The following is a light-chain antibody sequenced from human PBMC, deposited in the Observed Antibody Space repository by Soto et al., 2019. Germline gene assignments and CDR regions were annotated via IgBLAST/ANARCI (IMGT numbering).Light chain of an antibody. J-gene: IGLJ3*02. CDR3: ATWDDSLSGWV. V-gene: IGLV1-47*01. CDR1: SSNIGSSY. CDR2: SNN. Sequence: QLVLTQPPSASGTPGQRVTISCSGSSSNIGSSYVYWYQHLPGTAPKLLIYSNNQRPSGVPDRFSGSKSGTSASLAISGLRSEDEADYYCATWDDSLSGWVFGGGTQLTVL.